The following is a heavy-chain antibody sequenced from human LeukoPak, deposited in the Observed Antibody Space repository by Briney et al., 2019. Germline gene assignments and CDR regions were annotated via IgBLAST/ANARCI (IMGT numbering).Heavy chain of an antibody. J-gene: IGHJ4*02. Sequence: PSETLSLTCTVSGGSFSSSIYYWGWIRQPPGKGLEWIGSIYDSGSTYYNPSLKSRVTISVDTSKNQFSLKLSSVTAADTAVYYCAKLLDFWSGYYLDYWGQGTLVTVSS. CDR2: IYDSGST. D-gene: IGHD3-3*01. CDR3: AKLLDFWSGYYLDY. V-gene: IGHV4-39*01. CDR1: GGSFSSSIYY.